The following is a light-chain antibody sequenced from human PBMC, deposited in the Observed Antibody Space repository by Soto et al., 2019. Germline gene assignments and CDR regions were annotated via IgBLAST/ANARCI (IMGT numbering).Light chain of an antibody. CDR2: DVS. Sequence: QSVLTQPPSVSGSPGQSVAISCTGTGSGVGSNNRVSWYQQPPGSPPKLIIYDVSNRPSAIPDRFSGSKSANTASLTISGLQTEDEADYYCSSYTTSNTYVFGTGTKVTVL. CDR3: SSYTTSNTYV. V-gene: IGLV2-18*02. CDR1: GSGVGSNNR. J-gene: IGLJ1*01.